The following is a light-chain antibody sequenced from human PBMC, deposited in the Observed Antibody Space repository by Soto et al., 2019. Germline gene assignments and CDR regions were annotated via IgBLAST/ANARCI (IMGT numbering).Light chain of an antibody. CDR3: SSFSTSGTLVV. V-gene: IGLV2-14*01. CDR1: SRDLGASKY. Sequence: QSVLTQPASVSGSPGQSITIYCTGTSRDLGASKYVSWYQQHPGKAPKLMIYEVSDWPSGVSIRFPGSKSGNTASLTISGLQTEDEADYFCSSFSTSGTLVVFGSGTKVTVL. CDR2: EVS. J-gene: IGLJ1*01.